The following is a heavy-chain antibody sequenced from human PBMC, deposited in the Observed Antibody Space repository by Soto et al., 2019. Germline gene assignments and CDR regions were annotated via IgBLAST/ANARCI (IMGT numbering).Heavy chain of an antibody. J-gene: IGHJ6*02. CDR1: GFTFSSYS. Sequence: GGSLSLSCAASGFTFSSYSMNWVRQAPGKGLEWVSSISSSSSYIYYADSVKGRFTISRDNAKNSLYLQMNSLRAEDTAVYYCARDDEHCSGGSCSDGMDVWGQGTTVTVSS. V-gene: IGHV3-21*01. D-gene: IGHD2-15*01. CDR3: ARDDEHCSGGSCSDGMDV. CDR2: ISSSSSYI.